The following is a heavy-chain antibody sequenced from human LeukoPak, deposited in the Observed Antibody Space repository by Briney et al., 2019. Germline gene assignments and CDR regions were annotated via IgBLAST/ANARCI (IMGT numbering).Heavy chain of an antibody. Sequence: SETLSLTCTASGGSISSYYWSWLRQPPGKGLEWIGYIYYSGSTNYNPSLKSRVTISVDTSKNQFSLKLSSVTAADTAVYYCASQIPAADMGSFDPWGQGTLVTVSS. V-gene: IGHV4-59*01. J-gene: IGHJ5*02. CDR1: GGSISSYY. CDR3: ASQIPAADMGSFDP. D-gene: IGHD2-2*01. CDR2: IYYSGST.